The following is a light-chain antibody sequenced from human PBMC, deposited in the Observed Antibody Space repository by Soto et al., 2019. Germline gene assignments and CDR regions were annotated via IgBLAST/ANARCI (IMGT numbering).Light chain of an antibody. V-gene: IGKV3-11*01. J-gene: IGKJ5*01. CDR2: DAS. Sequence: EIVLTQSPATLSLSPGERATLSCRASQSVSSYLAWYQQKPGQAPRLLIYDASNRATGIPARFSGSGSGTDFTLPISSLEPEDFAVYYCQQRSNWPSITFGQGTRLEMK. CDR3: QQRSNWPSIT. CDR1: QSVSSY.